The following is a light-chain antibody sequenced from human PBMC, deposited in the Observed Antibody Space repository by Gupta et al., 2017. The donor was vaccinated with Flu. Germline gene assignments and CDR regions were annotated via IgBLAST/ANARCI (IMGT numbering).Light chain of an antibody. CDR2: GAS. Sequence: DIQLTQSPPFLSASVGDRVTITCRASQAISTYLGWYQQKPGKAPNLLIYGASTLQTGVPSRFSGSGSGTEFTLTISSLQPEDFATYYCQQLNSYLPWTFGQGTKVEIK. CDR3: QQLNSYLPWT. CDR1: QAISTY. V-gene: IGKV1-9*01. J-gene: IGKJ1*01.